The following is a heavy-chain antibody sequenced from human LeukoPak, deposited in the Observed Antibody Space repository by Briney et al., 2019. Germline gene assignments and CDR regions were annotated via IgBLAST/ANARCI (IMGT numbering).Heavy chain of an antibody. Sequence: SVKVSCEASGGTFSSYAISWVRQAPGQGLEWMGRIIPILGIANYAQKFQGRVTITADKSTSTAYMELSSLRSEDTAVYYCASDRRTVYGDYPYFDYWGQGTLVTLSS. D-gene: IGHD4-17*01. CDR1: GGTFSSYA. V-gene: IGHV1-69*04. J-gene: IGHJ4*02. CDR2: IIPILGIA. CDR3: ASDRRTVYGDYPYFDY.